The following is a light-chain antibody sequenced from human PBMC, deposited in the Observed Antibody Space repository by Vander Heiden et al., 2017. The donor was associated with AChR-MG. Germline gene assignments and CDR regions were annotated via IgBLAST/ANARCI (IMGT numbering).Light chain of an antibody. Sequence: EIVLTQSPGTLSLSPGERAALSCRASQIVSSNFLAWYQQKPGQAPRLLIYGVSNRATGIPDRFSGSGSGTDFTLTISRLEPEDFAVYYCQQYGSSPTWTFGQGTKVEIK. CDR3: QQYGSSPTWT. CDR2: GVS. V-gene: IGKV3-20*01. J-gene: IGKJ1*01. CDR1: QIVSSNF.